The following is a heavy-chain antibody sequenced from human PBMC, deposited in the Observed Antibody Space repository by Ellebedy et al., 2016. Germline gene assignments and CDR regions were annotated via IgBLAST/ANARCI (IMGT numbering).Heavy chain of an antibody. CDR1: GYTFTNYG. J-gene: IGHJ4*02. Sequence: ASAKVSCKASGYTFTNYGISWVRQAPGQGLEWMGWISTHNGNTNYPQKLQGRVTLTTDTATSTAYMELRSLRSDDTAVYYCARDRSDSSSSSWGQGTLVTVSS. V-gene: IGHV1-18*04. D-gene: IGHD6-6*01. CDR2: ISTHNGNT. CDR3: ARDRSDSSSSS.